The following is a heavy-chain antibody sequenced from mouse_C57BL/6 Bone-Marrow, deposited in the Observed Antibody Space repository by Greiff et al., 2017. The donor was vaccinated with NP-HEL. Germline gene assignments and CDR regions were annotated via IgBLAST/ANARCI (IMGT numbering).Heavy chain of an antibody. V-gene: IGHV1-61*01. J-gene: IGHJ2*01. Sequence: QVQLQQPGAELVRPGSSVKLSCKASGYTFTSYWMDWVKQRPGQGLEWIGNIYPSDSETHYNQKFKDKATLTVDKSSSKAYMQLSSLTSEDSAVYYCARYNYGSSYFDYWGQGTTLTVSS. D-gene: IGHD1-1*01. CDR2: IYPSDSET. CDR3: ARYNYGSSYFDY. CDR1: GYTFTSYW.